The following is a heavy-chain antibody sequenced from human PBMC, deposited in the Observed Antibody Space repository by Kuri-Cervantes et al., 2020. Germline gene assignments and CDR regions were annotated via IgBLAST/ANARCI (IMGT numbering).Heavy chain of an antibody. J-gene: IGHJ6*02. D-gene: IGHD2-2*01. CDR2: ISSSSSYI. Sequence: GESLKISCAVSAFTFSRFSMNWGRQAPGKGLEWVSSISSSSSYIYYADSVKGRFTISRDNAKNTLYLQMNSLRAEDTAVYYCASQQPAAYYYYYYGMDVWGQGTTVTVSS. CDR1: AFTFSRFS. CDR3: ASQQPAAYYYYYYGMDV. V-gene: IGHV3-21*01.